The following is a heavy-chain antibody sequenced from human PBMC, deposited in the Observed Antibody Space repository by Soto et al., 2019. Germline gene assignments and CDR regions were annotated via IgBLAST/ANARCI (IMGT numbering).Heavy chain of an antibody. CDR1: GITFSSEA. CDR2: ISGSGDTT. D-gene: IGHD6-19*01. Sequence: GGSLRLSCAASGITFSSEAMSWVRQAPGKGLEWVSTISGSGDTTYYADSVKGRFTISRDNSRNTVYLQMNGLRAEDTALYYCATRGILVAGHFSFWGQGTMVTVSS. V-gene: IGHV3-23*01. J-gene: IGHJ3*01. CDR3: ATRGILVAGHFSF.